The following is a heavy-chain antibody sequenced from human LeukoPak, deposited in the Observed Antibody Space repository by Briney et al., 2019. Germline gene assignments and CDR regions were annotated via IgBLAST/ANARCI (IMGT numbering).Heavy chain of an antibody. CDR1: GFTLSSYG. Sequence: GRSLRLSCAASGFTLSSYGMHWVRQAPGKGLEWVAVIWYDGSNKYYADSVKGRFTISRDNSKNTLYLQMNSLRAEDTAVYYCAREILHCSSTSCYTGWFDPWGQGTLVTVSS. V-gene: IGHV3-33*01. D-gene: IGHD2-2*02. CDR3: AREILHCSSTSCYTGWFDP. J-gene: IGHJ5*02. CDR2: IWYDGSNK.